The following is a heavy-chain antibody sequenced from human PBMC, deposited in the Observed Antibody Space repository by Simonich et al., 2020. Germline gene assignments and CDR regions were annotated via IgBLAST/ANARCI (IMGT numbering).Heavy chain of an antibody. V-gene: IGHV1-69*13. J-gene: IGHJ6*02. Sequence: QVQLVQSGAEVKKPVSSVKVSCKASGGTFSSYAISWVRQSPGQGLEWMEGLIPLWGTANSAQKFQGRDTSTADEATSTAYMELSSLRSEDTAVYYCARESHPSQMVRGVSYYYYGMDVWGQGTTVTVSS. CDR1: GGTFSSYA. CDR2: LIPLWGTA. D-gene: IGHD3-10*01. CDR3: ARESHPSQMVRGVSYYYYGMDV.